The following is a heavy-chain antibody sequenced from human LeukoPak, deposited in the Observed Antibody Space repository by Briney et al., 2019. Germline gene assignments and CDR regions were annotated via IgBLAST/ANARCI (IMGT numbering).Heavy chain of an antibody. Sequence: GGSLRLSCAASGFTFSSYAMSWVRQAPGKGLEWVSAISGSGGSTYYADSVKGRFTISRDNSKNTLYLQMNSLRAEDTAVYYCARDGGYSSSWYVVDYWGQGTLVTVSS. CDR1: GFTFSSYA. V-gene: IGHV3-23*01. D-gene: IGHD6-13*01. CDR2: ISGSGGST. J-gene: IGHJ4*02. CDR3: ARDGGYSSSWYVVDY.